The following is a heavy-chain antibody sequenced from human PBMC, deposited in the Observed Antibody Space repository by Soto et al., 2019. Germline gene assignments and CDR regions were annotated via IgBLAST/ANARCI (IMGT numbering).Heavy chain of an antibody. J-gene: IGHJ6*03. CDR1: GGTFSSYT. V-gene: IGHV1-69*02. Sequence: SVTVSCKASGGTFSSYTISWVRQAPGQGLEWMGRIIPILGIANYAQKFQGRVTITADKSTSTAYMELSSLRSEDTAVYYCARYGGVVPAARYYYSYMDVWGKGTTVTVSS. CDR2: IIPILGIA. D-gene: IGHD2-2*01. CDR3: ARYGGVVPAARYYYSYMDV.